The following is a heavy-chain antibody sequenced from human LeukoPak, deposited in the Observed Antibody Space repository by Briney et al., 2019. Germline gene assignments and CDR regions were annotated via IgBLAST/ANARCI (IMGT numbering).Heavy chain of an antibody. D-gene: IGHD3-10*01. V-gene: IGHV1-69*13. CDR3: ARVRFGAMVRGVREKRAYYMDV. J-gene: IGHJ6*03. CDR1: GGTFSSYA. CDR2: IIPIFGTA. Sequence: ASVKVSCKASGGTFSSYAISWVRQAPGQGLEWMGGIIPIFGTANYAQKFQGRVTITADESTSTAYMELSRLRSDDTAVYYCARVRFGAMVRGVREKRAYYMDVWGKGTTVTISS.